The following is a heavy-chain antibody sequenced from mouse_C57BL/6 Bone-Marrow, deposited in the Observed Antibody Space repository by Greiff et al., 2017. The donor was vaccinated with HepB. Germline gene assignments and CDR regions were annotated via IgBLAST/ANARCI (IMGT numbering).Heavy chain of an antibody. Sequence: VQLQQSGPELVKPGASVKISCKASGYTFTDYYMNWVKQSHGKSLEWIGDINPNNGGTSYNQKFKGKATLTVDKSSSTAYMELRSLTSEDSAVYYCARYDYDLWFAYWGQGTLVTVSA. CDR2: INPNNGGT. CDR1: GYTFTDYY. J-gene: IGHJ3*01. CDR3: ARYDYDLWFAY. D-gene: IGHD2-4*01. V-gene: IGHV1-26*01.